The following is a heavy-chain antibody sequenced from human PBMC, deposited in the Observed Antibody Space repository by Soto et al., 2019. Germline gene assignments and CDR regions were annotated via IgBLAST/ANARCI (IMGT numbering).Heavy chain of an antibody. V-gene: IGHV4-31*03. CDR2: IYYTGHT. Sequence: QVQLQESGPGLVKPSQTLSLTCSVSGVSINSGGYYWSWIRHHPGKGLEWIGYIYYTGHTFSNAFLKSRVAMSLDTSKNQFFLKLSSVTAADTAVYYCARGSQLERDALDIWGQGTMVTVSS. CDR1: GVSINSGGYY. J-gene: IGHJ3*02. CDR3: ARGSQLERDALDI. D-gene: IGHD1-1*01.